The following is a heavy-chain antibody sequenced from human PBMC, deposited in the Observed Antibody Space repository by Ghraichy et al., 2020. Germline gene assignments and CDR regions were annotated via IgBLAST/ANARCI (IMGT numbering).Heavy chain of an antibody. J-gene: IGHJ4*02. Sequence: GGSLRLSCAASGFTFSSYEMNWVRQAPGKGLEWVSYISSSGSTIYYADSVKGRFTISRDHAKISLYLQMNSLRAEETAVYYCARAGVNWLRFLAFDYWGQGTLVTVSS. CDR3: ARAGVNWLRFLAFDY. CDR1: GFTFSSYE. D-gene: IGHD3-3*01. V-gene: IGHV3-48*03. CDR2: ISSSGSTI.